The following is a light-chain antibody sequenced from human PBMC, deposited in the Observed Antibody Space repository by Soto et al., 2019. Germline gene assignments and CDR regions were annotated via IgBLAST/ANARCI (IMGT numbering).Light chain of an antibody. Sequence: QSVLTQPPSVSGAPGQRVTISCTGSSSNIGAGYEVHWYQHLPGKDPKLLIYGNTNRPSGVPDRFSGSKSGTSASLAITGLQAEDEADYYCQSYDSSLSASYVFGGGTKVTVL. J-gene: IGLJ1*01. V-gene: IGLV1-40*01. CDR1: SSNIGAGYE. CDR3: QSYDSSLSASYV. CDR2: GNT.